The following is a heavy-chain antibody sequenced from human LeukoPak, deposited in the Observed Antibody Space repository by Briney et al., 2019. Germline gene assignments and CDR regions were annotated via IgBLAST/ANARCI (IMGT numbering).Heavy chain of an antibody. D-gene: IGHD6-19*01. CDR1: GFTFSSYW. CDR2: TKQDGSEK. J-gene: IGHJ5*02. CDR3: ARELIAVAGNWFDP. Sequence: PGGSLRLSCAASGFTFSSYWMSWVRQAPGKGLEWVANTKQDGSEKYYVDSVKGRFTISRDNDKNSLYLQMNSLRAEDTDVYYCARELIAVAGNWFDPWGQGTLVTVSS. V-gene: IGHV3-7*03.